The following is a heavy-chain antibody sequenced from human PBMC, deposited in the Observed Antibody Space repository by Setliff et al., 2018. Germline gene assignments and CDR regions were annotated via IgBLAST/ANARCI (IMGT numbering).Heavy chain of an antibody. D-gene: IGHD2-2*01. CDR2: ISAYNGNT. J-gene: IGHJ5*02. V-gene: IGHV1-18*01. CDR3: ARDPSLYCSSTSCSPHWFDP. CDR1: GYTFTSYG. Sequence: GASVKVSCKASGYTFTSYGISWVRQAPGQGLEWMGWISAYNGNTNYAQKLQGRVTMTTDTSTSTAYMELRSLRSDDTAVYYCARDPSLYCSSTSCSPHWFDPWGQGTLVTSP.